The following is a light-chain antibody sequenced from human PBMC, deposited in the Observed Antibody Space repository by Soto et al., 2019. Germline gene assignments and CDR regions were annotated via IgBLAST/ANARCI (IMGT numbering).Light chain of an antibody. J-gene: IGKJ2*01. Sequence: EIVMTQSPATLSVSPGERATLSCRASQSVSSNLAWYQQKPGQAPRLLIYGASTRATGIPARFSGSGSGTEFTHTISSLQSEDFAFYYCQQYNDWYTFGQGTKLEIK. CDR1: QSVSSN. CDR3: QQYNDWYT. CDR2: GAS. V-gene: IGKV3-15*01.